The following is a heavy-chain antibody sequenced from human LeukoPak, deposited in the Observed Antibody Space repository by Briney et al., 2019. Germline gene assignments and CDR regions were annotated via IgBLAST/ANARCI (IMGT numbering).Heavy chain of an antibody. CDR2: INPKSGGT. V-gene: IGHV1-2*02. J-gene: IGHJ4*02. D-gene: IGHD3-10*01. Sequence: ASVKVSCKASGNTFSGYYMHWVRQAPGQGLEWMGWINPKSGGTNYAQKLQGRVTMTTDTSTSTAYMELRSLRSDDTAVYYCARADGSGSYCDYWGQGTLVTVSS. CDR3: ARADGSGSYCDY. CDR1: GNTFSGYY.